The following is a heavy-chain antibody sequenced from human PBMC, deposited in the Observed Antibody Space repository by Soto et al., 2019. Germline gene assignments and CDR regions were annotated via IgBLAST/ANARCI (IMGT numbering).Heavy chain of an antibody. CDR2: IYYSGST. J-gene: IGHJ6*02. CDR3: ARDRRLVRPYYYGMDV. Sequence: QVQLQESGPGLVKPSQTLSLTCTVSGGSISSGGYYWSWIRQHPGKGLEGIGYIYYSGSTYYNPSLKSRVTISVDTSKNQFSLKLSSVTAADTAVYYCARDRRLVRPYYYGMDVWGQGTTVTVSS. V-gene: IGHV4-31*03. D-gene: IGHD6-19*01. CDR1: GGSISSGGYY.